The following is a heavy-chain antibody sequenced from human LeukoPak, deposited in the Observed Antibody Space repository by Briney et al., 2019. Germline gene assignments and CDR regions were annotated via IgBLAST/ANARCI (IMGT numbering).Heavy chain of an antibody. V-gene: IGHV4-59*08. CDR1: RASISGYC. J-gene: IGHJ3*02. CDR3: ARHEPGWRGAFDI. Sequence: SETLSLTCSVSRASISGYCWSWIRQPPGKGLEWIAYIYYTGKPDSNPPLKRRVTISLDTSRRHFSLQLTSVTAADTAVYYCARHEPGWRGAFDIWGQGTMVTVSS. D-gene: IGHD1-14*01. CDR2: IYYTGKP.